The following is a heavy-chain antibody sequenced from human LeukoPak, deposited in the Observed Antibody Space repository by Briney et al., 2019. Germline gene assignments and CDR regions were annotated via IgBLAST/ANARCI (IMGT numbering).Heavy chain of an antibody. J-gene: IGHJ5*02. CDR2: ISSAGTTK. Sequence: GGSLRLSCAASGFTFSSYEMNWVRQAPGKGLEWISYISSAGTTKVYADSVKGRFTISRDNAKNSLYLQMNSLRAEDTAVYYCARDYWFDPWGHGTLVTVSS. CDR3: ARDYWFDP. V-gene: IGHV3-48*03. CDR1: GFTFSSYE.